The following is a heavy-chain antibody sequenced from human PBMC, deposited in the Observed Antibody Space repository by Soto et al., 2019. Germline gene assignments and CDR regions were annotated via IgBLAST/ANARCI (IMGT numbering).Heavy chain of an antibody. J-gene: IGHJ6*02. V-gene: IGHV1-69*01. CDR1: GGTFSSYA. Sequence: QVQLVQSGAEVKKPGSSVKVSCKASGGTFSSYAISWVRQAPGQGLEWMGGIIPIFGTANYAQKFQGRVTITADESTSTADMELSSLRSEDTAVYYCARGRTSFGVVILNYGMDVWGQGTTVTVSS. D-gene: IGHD3-3*01. CDR3: ARGRTSFGVVILNYGMDV. CDR2: IIPIFGTA.